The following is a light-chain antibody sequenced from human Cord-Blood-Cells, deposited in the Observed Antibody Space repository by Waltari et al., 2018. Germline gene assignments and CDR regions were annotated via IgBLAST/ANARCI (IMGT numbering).Light chain of an antibody. CDR1: QSVSSSY. CDR2: GAS. CDR3: QLYGSSPT. J-gene: IGKJ4*01. V-gene: IGKV3-20*01. Sequence: EIVLTQSPGTLSLSPGERATLSCRASQSVSSSYLAWYQQRPGQAPRLLIYGASSMATGIPDRFSGSGSGTDFTLTISRLEPEDFAVYYCQLYGSSPTFGGGTKVEIK.